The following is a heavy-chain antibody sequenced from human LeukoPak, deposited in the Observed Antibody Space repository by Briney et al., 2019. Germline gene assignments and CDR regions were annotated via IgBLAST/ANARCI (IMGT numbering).Heavy chain of an antibody. V-gene: IGHV4-38-2*01. CDR1: GYSISSGYN. CDR2: ISHSGLT. CDR3: VRHEAGHGGYSDF. D-gene: IGHD4-23*01. J-gene: IGHJ4*02. Sequence: SETLSLTCSVSGYSISSGYNWGWIRQPPGKGPEWIGSISHSGLTYYNPSLQSRVSISVDTSKNQFSLRLSSVTAADTAVYFSVRHEAGHGGYSDFWGQGTLVTVSS.